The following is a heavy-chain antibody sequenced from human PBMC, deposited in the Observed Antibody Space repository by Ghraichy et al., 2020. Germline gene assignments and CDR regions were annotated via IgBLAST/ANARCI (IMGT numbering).Heavy chain of an antibody. CDR2: FDPEDGET. CDR3: ATDSYSSGSGALDY. CDR1: GYTLTELS. V-gene: IGHV1-24*01. J-gene: IGHJ4*02. D-gene: IGHD6-19*01. Sequence: ASVKVSCKVSGYTLTELSMHWVRQAPGKGLEWMGGFDPEDGETIYAQKFQGRVTMTEDTSTDTAYMELSSLRSEDTAVYYCATDSYSSGSGALDYWGQGTLVTVSS.